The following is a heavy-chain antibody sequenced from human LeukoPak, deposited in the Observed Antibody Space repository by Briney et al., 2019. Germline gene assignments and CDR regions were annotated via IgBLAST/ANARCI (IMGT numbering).Heavy chain of an antibody. J-gene: IGHJ6*02. Sequence: SENLSLTCTVSGGSISSYYWSWIRQPPGKGLEWIGYIYYSGSTNYNPSLKSRVTISVDTSKNQFSLKLSSVTAADTAVYYCVGARQTVSNYYYYGMDVWGQGTTVTVSS. CDR1: GGSISSYY. CDR2: IYYSGST. D-gene: IGHD3-3*02. CDR3: VGARQTVSNYYYYGMDV. V-gene: IGHV4-59*13.